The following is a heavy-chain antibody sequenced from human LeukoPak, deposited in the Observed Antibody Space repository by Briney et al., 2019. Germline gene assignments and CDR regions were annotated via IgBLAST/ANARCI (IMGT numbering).Heavy chain of an antibody. Sequence: GGSLRLSCAASGFTFSDHYMDWVRQAPGKGLEWVGRTRNKANSYTTEYAASVKGRFTISRDDSKNSLYLQMNSLKTEDTAVYYCAKEVYDILTGISPDAFDIWGQGTMVTVSS. D-gene: IGHD3-9*01. J-gene: IGHJ3*02. V-gene: IGHV3-72*01. CDR2: TRNKANSYTT. CDR3: AKEVYDILTGISPDAFDI. CDR1: GFTFSDHY.